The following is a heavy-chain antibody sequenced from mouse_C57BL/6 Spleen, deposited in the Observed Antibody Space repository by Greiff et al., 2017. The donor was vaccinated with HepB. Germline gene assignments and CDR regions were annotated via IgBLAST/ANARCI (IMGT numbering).Heavy chain of an antibody. CDR1: GYTFTSYG. J-gene: IGHJ4*01. Sequence: VQLQQSGAELARPGASVKLSCTASGYTFTSYGISWVKQRTGQGLEWIGEIYPRSGNTYYNEKFKGKATLTADKSSSTAYMELRSLTSEDSAVYFCGYYYGSSLYAMDYWGQGTSVTVSS. D-gene: IGHD1-1*01. V-gene: IGHV1-81*01. CDR3: GYYYGSSLYAMDY. CDR2: IYPRSGNT.